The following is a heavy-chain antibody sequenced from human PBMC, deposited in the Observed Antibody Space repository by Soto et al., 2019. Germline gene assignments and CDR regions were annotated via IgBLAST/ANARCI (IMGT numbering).Heavy chain of an antibody. D-gene: IGHD5-12*01. CDR1: GFTFSTYA. V-gene: IGHV3-23*01. CDR3: VREGRGSFDF. CDR2: IGGRGNSA. Sequence: GCLRLSCAASGFTFSTYAMNGVRQAPGKGLEWVSVIGGRGNSAYYADSVQGRFTISRDNSKNTLSLQMSSLTADDTAIYYCVREGRGSFDFWGRGTMVTASS. J-gene: IGHJ3*01.